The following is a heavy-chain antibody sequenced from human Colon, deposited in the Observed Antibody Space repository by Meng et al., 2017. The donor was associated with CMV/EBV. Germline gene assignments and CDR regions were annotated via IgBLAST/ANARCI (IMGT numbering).Heavy chain of an antibody. CDR2: INSRGTTI. J-gene: IGHJ6*01. CDR3: ARDLSGFYSSPYYSYYGMDL. D-gene: IGHD4-11*01. CDR1: DFTFSNYK. V-gene: IGHV3-48*03. Sequence: GGSLRLSCTASDFTFSNYKMYWVRQAPGKGLEWISYINSRGTTIHYADSVKGRFTISRDNAANSLYLQMNNLRADDTAVYYCARDLSGFYSSPYYSYYGMDLWGQGTTVTVSS.